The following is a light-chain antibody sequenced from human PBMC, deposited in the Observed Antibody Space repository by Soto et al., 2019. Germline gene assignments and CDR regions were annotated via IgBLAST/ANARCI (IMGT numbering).Light chain of an antibody. J-gene: IGKJ4*01. CDR1: QSVSSY. Sequence: EIVLTQSPATLSLSPGERATLSCRASQSVSSYLAWYQQKPGQAPRLLIYDASNRATGVPARFSGSGFGTDFTLTISSLEPEDFAIYYCQQRNSWPLTFGGGTKVAIK. CDR3: QQRNSWPLT. V-gene: IGKV3-11*01. CDR2: DAS.